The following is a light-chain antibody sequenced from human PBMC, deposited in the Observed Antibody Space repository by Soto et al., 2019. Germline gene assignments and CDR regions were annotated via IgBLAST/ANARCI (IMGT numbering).Light chain of an antibody. CDR2: GAS. V-gene: IGKV3-20*01. CDR1: QSVSSSY. Sequence: ETMLTQSPGTLSLSPEERATLSCRASQSVSSSYLAWYQQKPGQAPRLLIYGASSRATGIPDRFSGSGSGTDFTLTISRLEPEDFAVYYCQQYGSSTITFGQGTRLEIK. J-gene: IGKJ5*01. CDR3: QQYGSSTIT.